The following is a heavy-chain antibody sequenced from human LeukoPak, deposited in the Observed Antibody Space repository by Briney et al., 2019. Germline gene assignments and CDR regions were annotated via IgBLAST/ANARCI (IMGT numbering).Heavy chain of an antibody. V-gene: IGHV3-9*01. J-gene: IGHJ6*03. D-gene: IGHD6-13*01. CDR1: GFTFDDYG. CDR3: VKGMYSSSYDYMDV. Sequence: GGSLRLSCGASGFTFDDYGMHWVRQGPGKGLEWVSRISWNSVMIGYADSVKGRFTISRDNAKNSLYLQMNSLRAEDTALYYCVKGMYSSSYDYMDVWGKGTTVIVSS. CDR2: ISWNSVMI.